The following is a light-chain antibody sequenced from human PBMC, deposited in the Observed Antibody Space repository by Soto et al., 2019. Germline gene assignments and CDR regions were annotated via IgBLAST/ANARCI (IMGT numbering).Light chain of an antibody. CDR1: QSISTNS. Sequence: EIVLTQYPGTLSLSPGERASLSCRTSQSISTNSLVWYEQQPGQAPRVVIYSVFSRATGIPDRFSGSGSGTDFTLTISRLEPEDFAVYYCQHYGTSPPYTVGQGTKLEIK. CDR2: SVF. V-gene: IGKV3-20*01. CDR3: QHYGTSPPYT. J-gene: IGKJ2*01.